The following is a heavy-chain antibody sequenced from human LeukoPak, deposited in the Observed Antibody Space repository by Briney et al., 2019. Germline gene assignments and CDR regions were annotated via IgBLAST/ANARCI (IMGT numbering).Heavy chain of an antibody. J-gene: IGHJ6*03. CDR3: ARGNNYYFYYMDV. Sequence: PSEPLSLTCSVSGGSISSYYWSWIRQSPGKGLEWIGYVFYKGSTNYNPSLKSRVSISVDTAKNQFSLRLSSVTAADTAAYYCARGNNYYFYYMDVWGKGATVTVSS. CDR2: VFYKGST. V-gene: IGHV4-59*01. CDR1: GGSISSYY.